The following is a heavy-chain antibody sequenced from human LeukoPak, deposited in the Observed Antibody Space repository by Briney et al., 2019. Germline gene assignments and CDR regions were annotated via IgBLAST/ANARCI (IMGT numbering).Heavy chain of an antibody. CDR3: ARGVGSSSSPWFDP. CDR2: IGTAGDT. CDR1: GFTFSSYD. Sequence: PGRSLRLSCAASGFTFSSYDMHWVRQATGKGLEWVSAIGTAGDTYYPGPGKGRFTISRENAKNSLYLQMNSLRAGDTAVYYCARGVGSSSSPWFDPWGQGTLVTVSS. D-gene: IGHD6-6*01. V-gene: IGHV3-13*01. J-gene: IGHJ5*02.